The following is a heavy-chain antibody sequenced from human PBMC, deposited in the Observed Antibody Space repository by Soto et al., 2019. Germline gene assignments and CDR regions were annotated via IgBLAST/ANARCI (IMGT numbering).Heavy chain of an antibody. CDR3: VRGTRGLYHNDY. Sequence: EVQLVESGGGLVQPGGSLRLSCAASGFTFSSDWMHWVRQGAGKGLEWVSRINMDGSSSNYADSVKGRFTISRDNANNMLYLQMASLRAEDTAVYYCVRGTRGLYHNDYWGQGALVTVSS. D-gene: IGHD1-26*01. CDR2: INMDGSSS. V-gene: IGHV3-74*01. CDR1: GFTFSSDW. J-gene: IGHJ4*02.